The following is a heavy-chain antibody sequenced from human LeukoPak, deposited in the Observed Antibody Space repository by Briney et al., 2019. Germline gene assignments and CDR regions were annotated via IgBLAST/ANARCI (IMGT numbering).Heavy chain of an antibody. V-gene: IGHV1-46*01. CDR3: ARVYYYDSSEAAFDI. J-gene: IGHJ3*02. Sequence: ASVKVSCKASGYTFTSYYMHWVRQAPGQGLEWMGIINPSGGSTSYAQKFQGRVTMTRDMSTSTVYMELSSLRSEDTAVYYCARVYYYDSSEAAFDIWGQGTMVTVSS. D-gene: IGHD3-22*01. CDR2: INPSGGST. CDR1: GYTFTSYY.